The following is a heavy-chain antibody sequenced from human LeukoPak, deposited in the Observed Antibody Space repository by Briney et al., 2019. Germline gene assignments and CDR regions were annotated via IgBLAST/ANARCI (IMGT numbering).Heavy chain of an antibody. CDR3: ACRTNWNSDAFDI. J-gene: IGHJ3*02. CDR1: GYSISSGYY. V-gene: IGHV4-38-2*02. Sequence: SETLSLTCTVSGYSISSGYYWGWIRQPPGKGLEWIGSIYHSGSTYYNPSLKSRVTISVDTSKNQFSLKLSSVTAADTAVYYCACRTNWNSDAFDIWGQGTMVTVSS. CDR2: IYHSGST. D-gene: IGHD1-7*01.